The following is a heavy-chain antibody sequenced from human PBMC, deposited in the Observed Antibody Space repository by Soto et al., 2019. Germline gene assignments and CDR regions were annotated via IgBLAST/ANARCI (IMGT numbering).Heavy chain of an antibody. J-gene: IGHJ4*02. CDR1: GGSFSGYY. D-gene: IGHD5-12*01. V-gene: IGHV4-34*01. CDR3: ARGRGIVATIAD. CDR2: INHSGST. Sequence: QVQLQQWGAGLLKPSETLSLTCAVYGGSFSGYYWSWIRQPPGKGLEWIGEINHSGSTNYNPSLKSRVTISVDTYKNQFSLKLSSVTAADTAVYYCARGRGIVATIADWGQGTLVTVSS.